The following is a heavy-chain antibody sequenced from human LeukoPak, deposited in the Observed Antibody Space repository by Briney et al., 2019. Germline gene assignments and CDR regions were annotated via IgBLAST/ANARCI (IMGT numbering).Heavy chain of an antibody. CDR3: ARDGYYDFWSGYYDY. Sequence: QAGGSLRLSCAASGFTFSSYWMSWVRQVPGKGLEWVANIKQDGSEKYYVDSVKGRFTISRDNAKNSLYLQMNSLRAEDTAVYYCARDGYYDFWSGYYDYWGQGTLVTVSS. D-gene: IGHD3-3*01. CDR1: GFTFSSYW. CDR2: IKQDGSEK. J-gene: IGHJ4*02. V-gene: IGHV3-7*01.